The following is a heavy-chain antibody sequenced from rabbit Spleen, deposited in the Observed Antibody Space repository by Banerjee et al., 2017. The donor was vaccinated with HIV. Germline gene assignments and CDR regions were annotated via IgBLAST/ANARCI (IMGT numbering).Heavy chain of an antibody. CDR3: ARGARDLYGYFGVPYDTDCYFTL. V-gene: IGHV1S45*01. Sequence: QEQLEESGGDLVKPEGSLTLTCTASGFSFSSGYDMCWVRQAPGKGPEWIACTYNGDGSTYYASWAKGRFTISKTSSTTVTLQMTSLTAADTATYFCARGARDLYGYFGVPYDTDCYFTLWGPGTLVTVS. CDR2: TYNGDGST. D-gene: IGHD6-1*01. CDR1: GFSFSSGYD. J-gene: IGHJ4*01.